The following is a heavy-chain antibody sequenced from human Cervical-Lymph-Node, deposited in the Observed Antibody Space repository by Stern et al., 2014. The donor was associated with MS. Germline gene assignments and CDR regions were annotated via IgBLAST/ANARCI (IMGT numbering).Heavy chain of an antibody. CDR1: GYTFTGYY. J-gene: IGHJ4*02. CDR2: INPNRGGT. CDR3: ARARRDGYNSYYFDY. D-gene: IGHD5-24*01. Sequence: VQLEESGAEVKKPGASVKVSCKASGYTFTGYYMHWVRQAPGQGLEWMGRINPNRGGTNYPQKFQGRVTMTRDTSISTAYMELSRLRSDDTAVFYCARARRDGYNSYYFDYWGQGTLVTVSS. V-gene: IGHV1-2*06.